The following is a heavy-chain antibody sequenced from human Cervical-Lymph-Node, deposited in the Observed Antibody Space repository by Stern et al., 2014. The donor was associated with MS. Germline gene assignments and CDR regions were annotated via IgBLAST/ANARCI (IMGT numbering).Heavy chain of an antibody. V-gene: IGHV3-30-3*01. Sequence: QVQLVQSGGGVVQPGTSLRLSCTVSGFTFSSYAFHWVRQAPDKGLEWVAVISAVGGNKYYAESVKGRITISRDNSKNTLYVEMNSLRVEDSAVYYCARRPKGGAIDHWGQGTLVIVSS. CDR1: GFTFSSYA. CDR3: ARRPKGGAIDH. J-gene: IGHJ4*02. CDR2: ISAVGGNK. D-gene: IGHD4/OR15-4a*01.